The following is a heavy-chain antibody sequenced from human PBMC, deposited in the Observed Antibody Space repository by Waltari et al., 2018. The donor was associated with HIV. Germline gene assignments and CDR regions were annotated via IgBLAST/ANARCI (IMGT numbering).Heavy chain of an antibody. J-gene: IGHJ5*02. Sequence: QITLEESGPTLVKPTQTLTLTCTFSGFSLSTSGVGVGWIRQPPGKALEWLALIYWNGNKHYNPSLNRRVTITKETSKDQVVLKMTNMDPADTATYFCARRPGYCSGTRCYYSHWFDPWGQGTLVTVSS. V-gene: IGHV2-5*01. CDR2: IYWNGNK. CDR3: ARRPGYCSGTRCYYSHWFDP. CDR1: GFSLSTSGVG. D-gene: IGHD2-2*03.